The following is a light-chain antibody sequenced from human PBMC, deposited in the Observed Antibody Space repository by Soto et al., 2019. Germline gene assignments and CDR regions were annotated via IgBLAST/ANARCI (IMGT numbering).Light chain of an antibody. CDR3: QQYDRSPRT. V-gene: IGKV3-20*01. CDR1: QSVSSYY. CDR2: GAS. J-gene: IGKJ1*01. Sequence: EIVLTQSPGTLSLSPGKRATLSCRASQSVSSYYLAWFQHKPGQPPRLLIYGASIRATGIPDRFSGSGSGTDFTLTINSLEPEDFAAYYWQQYDRSPRTFGQGTRVEIK.